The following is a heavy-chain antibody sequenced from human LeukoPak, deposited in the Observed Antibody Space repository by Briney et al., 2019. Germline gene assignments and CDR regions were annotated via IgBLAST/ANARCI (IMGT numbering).Heavy chain of an antibody. CDR1: GFTFTNYW. CDR2: INEDGSQK. CDR3: ASSTYSSSPS. D-gene: IGHD6-6*01. J-gene: IGHJ5*02. V-gene: IGHV3-7*01. Sequence: GGSLRLSCAASGFTFTNYWMIWVRQAPGKGLEWVANINEDGSQKHYVGSVEGRFTISRDNAKNSLYLQMNSLRAEDTAVYYCASSTYSSSPSWGQGTLVTVSS.